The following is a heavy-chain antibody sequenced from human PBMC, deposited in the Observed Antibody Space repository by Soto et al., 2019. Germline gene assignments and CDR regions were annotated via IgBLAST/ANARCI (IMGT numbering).Heavy chain of an antibody. CDR3: ARTDYGDTHYYYYGMAV. J-gene: IGHJ6*02. V-gene: IGHV4-39*01. CDR2: IYYSGST. D-gene: IGHD4-17*01. CDR1: GGSISSSSYY. Sequence: QLQLQESGPGLVKPSETLSLACTVSGGSISSSSYYWGWIRQPPGKGLEWIGSIYYSGSTYYNPSLKSRVTISVATSKNQSSLNLSSLTAADTAVYYRARTDYGDTHYYYYGMAVWGQGTTVTVSS.